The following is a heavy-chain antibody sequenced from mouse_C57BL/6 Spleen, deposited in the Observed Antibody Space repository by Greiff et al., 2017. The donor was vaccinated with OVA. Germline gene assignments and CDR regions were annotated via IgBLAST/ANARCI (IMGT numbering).Heavy chain of an antibody. CDR1: GYTFTSYW. D-gene: IGHD5-5*01. CDR3: ARDSLPWYFDV. J-gene: IGHJ1*03. CDR2: IYPSDSET. Sequence: QVQLQQPGAELVRPGSSVKLSCKASGYTFTSYWMDWVKQRPGQGLEWIGNIYPSDSETHYNQKFKDKATLTVDTSSSTAYMQLSSLTSEDSAVYYCARDSLPWYFDVWGTGTTVTVSS. V-gene: IGHV1-61*01.